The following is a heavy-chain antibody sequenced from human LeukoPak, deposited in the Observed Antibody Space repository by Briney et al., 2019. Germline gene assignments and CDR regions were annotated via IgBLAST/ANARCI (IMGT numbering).Heavy chain of an antibody. Sequence: GGSLRLSCAASGFTFSSYEMNWVRQAPGKGLEWVSYISSGGSTIYYADSVKGRFTISRDNAKDSLYLQMNSLRAEDTAVYYCARDGYSSSWNGLNWFDPWGQGTLVTVSS. CDR3: ARDGYSSSWNGLNWFDP. CDR1: GFTFSSYE. V-gene: IGHV3-48*03. CDR2: ISSGGSTI. D-gene: IGHD6-13*01. J-gene: IGHJ5*02.